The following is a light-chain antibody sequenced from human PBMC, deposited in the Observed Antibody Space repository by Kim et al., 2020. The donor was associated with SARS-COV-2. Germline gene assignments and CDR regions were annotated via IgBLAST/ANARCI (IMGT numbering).Light chain of an antibody. CDR2: GAS. CDR1: QDIRND. Sequence: ASGGDRVTITCRASQDIRNDLGWYQQNPGRAPKRLIYGASSLQSGVPSRFSGSGSGTEFTLTITSVQPEDFATYFCLQHSTYPITFGQGTRLEIK. CDR3: LQHSTYPIT. J-gene: IGKJ5*01. V-gene: IGKV1-17*01.